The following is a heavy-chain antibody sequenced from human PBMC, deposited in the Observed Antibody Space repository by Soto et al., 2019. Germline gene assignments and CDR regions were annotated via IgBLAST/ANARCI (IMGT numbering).Heavy chain of an antibody. J-gene: IGHJ3*02. CDR2: ISSTSTNI. CDR1: GFTFSSYS. Sequence: GGSLRLSCAASGFTFSSYSMNWVRQAPGKGLECVSFISSTSTNIYYADSVKGRFTISRDNAKNSLYLQMNSLRAEDTAVYYCVRSPGAFDIWGQGTMVTVSS. V-gene: IGHV3-48*01. CDR3: VRSPGAFDI.